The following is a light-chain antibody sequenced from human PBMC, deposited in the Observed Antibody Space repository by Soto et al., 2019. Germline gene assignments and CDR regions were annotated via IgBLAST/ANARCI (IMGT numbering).Light chain of an antibody. CDR1: QSVSSN. Sequence: EILMTHSPATLSVSPGERDTLSCRASQSVSSNLAWYQQKPGQAPRLLIHGASTRATGVPARFSGSGSGTDFTLTISSLQSEDFAVYYCQQYYNWPRTFGQGTKVDIK. V-gene: IGKV3-15*01. CDR2: GAS. CDR3: QQYYNWPRT. J-gene: IGKJ1*01.